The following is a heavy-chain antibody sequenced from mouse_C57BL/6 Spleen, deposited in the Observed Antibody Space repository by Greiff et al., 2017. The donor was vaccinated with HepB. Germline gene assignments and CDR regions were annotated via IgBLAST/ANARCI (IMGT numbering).Heavy chain of an antibody. Sequence: EVMLVESGGGLVKPGGSLKLSCAASGFTFSSYAMSWVRQTPEKRLEWVATISDGGSYTYYPDNVKGRFTISRDNAKNNLYLQMSHLKSEDTAMYYCARGQPSYAMDYWGQGTSVTVSS. CDR2: ISDGGSYT. CDR3: ARGQPSYAMDY. V-gene: IGHV5-4*03. CDR1: GFTFSSYA. J-gene: IGHJ4*01.